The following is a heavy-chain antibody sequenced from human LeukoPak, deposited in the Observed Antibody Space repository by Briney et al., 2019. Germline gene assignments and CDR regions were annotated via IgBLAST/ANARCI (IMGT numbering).Heavy chain of an antibody. CDR1: GFTFSSYA. Sequence: GGSLRLSRAASGFTFSSYAMSWVRQAPGKGLEWVSAISGSGGSTYYADSVKGRFTISRDNSKNTLYLQMNSLRAEDTAVYYCAKRQREWYYYDSSGYYGDAFDIWGQGTMVTVSS. V-gene: IGHV3-23*01. CDR3: AKRQREWYYYDSSGYYGDAFDI. D-gene: IGHD3-22*01. CDR2: ISGSGGST. J-gene: IGHJ3*02.